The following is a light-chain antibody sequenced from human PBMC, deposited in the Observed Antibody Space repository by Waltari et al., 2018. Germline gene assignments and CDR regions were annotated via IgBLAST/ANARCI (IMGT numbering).Light chain of an antibody. Sequence: EIVLTQSPGTLSLSPGERATLSCRASQSVSSYLAWYQQKPGPAPRLLIYATSNRATGIPARFSGSGSGTDFTLTISSLEPEDFAVYHCQQRITWPITFGQGTRLEIK. CDR3: QQRITWPIT. J-gene: IGKJ5*01. CDR1: QSVSSY. V-gene: IGKV3-11*01. CDR2: ATS.